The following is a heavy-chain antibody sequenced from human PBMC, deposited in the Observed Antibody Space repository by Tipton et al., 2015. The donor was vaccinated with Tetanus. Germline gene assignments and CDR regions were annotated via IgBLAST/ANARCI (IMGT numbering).Heavy chain of an antibody. J-gene: IGHJ3*02. CDR2: IWYDGSNK. V-gene: IGHV3-33*01. CDR1: GFTFSSYG. CDR3: ARMGITMINGAFDI. D-gene: IGHD3-22*01. Sequence: SLRLSCAASGFTFSSYGMHWVRQAPGKGLEWVAVIWYDGSNKYYADSVKDRFTISRDNSKNTLYLQMNSLRAEDTAVYYCARMGITMINGAFDIWGQGTMVTVSS.